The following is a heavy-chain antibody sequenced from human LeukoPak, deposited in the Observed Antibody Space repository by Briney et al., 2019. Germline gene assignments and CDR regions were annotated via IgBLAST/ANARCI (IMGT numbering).Heavy chain of an antibody. CDR3: ARGLQLWYPGDAIDM. V-gene: IGHV3-21*01. Sequence: GGSLRLSCAASGFTFNIYSMNWVRQAPGKGLEWVSSISGTSNYIYYADSVKGRFTISRDNAKNSLYLHMNSLRAEDTAVYYYARGLQLWYPGDAIDMWGQGTMVTVSS. J-gene: IGHJ3*02. CDR2: ISGTSNYI. D-gene: IGHD5-18*01. CDR1: GFTFNIYS.